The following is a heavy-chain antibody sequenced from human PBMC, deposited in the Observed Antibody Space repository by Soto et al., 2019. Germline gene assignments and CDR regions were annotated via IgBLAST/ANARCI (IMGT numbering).Heavy chain of an antibody. CDR1: GFTFSTYS. D-gene: IGHD3-22*01. CDR2: IETSGSTI. CDR3: ARWIITKGIYGMDV. J-gene: IGHJ6*02. Sequence: GGSLRLSCTASGFTFSTYSMNWVRQAPGKGLEWVSYIETSGSTIYYADSVKGRFTISRDNAENSLYLQMNSLRDEDTAVYYCARWIITKGIYGMDVWGQGTTVTDSS. V-gene: IGHV3-48*02.